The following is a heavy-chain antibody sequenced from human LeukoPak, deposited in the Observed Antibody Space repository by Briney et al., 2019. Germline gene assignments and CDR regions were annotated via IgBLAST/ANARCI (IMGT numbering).Heavy chain of an antibody. J-gene: IGHJ4*02. CDR3: ARGGSLTYYYDSSGYFAFDY. CDR1: GGSISSYY. CDR2: IYYSGST. V-gene: IGHV4-59*01. D-gene: IGHD3-22*01. Sequence: SETLSLTCTVAGGSISSYYWSWIRQPPGKGLEWTGYIYYSGSTNYNPSLKSRVTISVDTSKNQFSLKLSSVTAADTAVYYCARGGSLTYYYDSSGYFAFDYWGQGTLVTVSS.